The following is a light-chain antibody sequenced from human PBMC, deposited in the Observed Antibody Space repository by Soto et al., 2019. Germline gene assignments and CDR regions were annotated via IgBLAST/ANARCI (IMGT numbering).Light chain of an antibody. CDR1: QRVRSS. J-gene: IGKJ5*01. CDR2: DAS. Sequence: EIVMTQSPATLSLSPGERATLSCRASQRVRSSLAWYQQQPGQAPRLLIYDASNRATGIPARFSGSGSGTDFTLTISRLEPEDFALYYCQQYGRSPITFGQGTRLEIK. CDR3: QQYGRSPIT. V-gene: IGKV3-20*01.